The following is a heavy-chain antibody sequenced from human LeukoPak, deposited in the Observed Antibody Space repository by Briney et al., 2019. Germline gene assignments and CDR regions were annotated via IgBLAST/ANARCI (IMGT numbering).Heavy chain of an antibody. V-gene: IGHV4-30-4*01. CDR1: GGSISSGDYY. CDR3: ARGYYDILTGYYNWFDP. Sequence: SETLSLTCTVSGGSISSGDYYWSWIRQPPRKGLEWIGYIYYSGSTYYNPSLKSRVTISVDTSKNQFSLKLSSVTAADTAVYYCARGYYDILTGYYNWFDPWGQGTLVTVSS. CDR2: IYYSGST. D-gene: IGHD3-9*01. J-gene: IGHJ5*02.